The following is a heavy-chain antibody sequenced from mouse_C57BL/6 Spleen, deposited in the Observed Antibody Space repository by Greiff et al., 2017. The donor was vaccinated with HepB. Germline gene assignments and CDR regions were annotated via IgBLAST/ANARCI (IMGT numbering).Heavy chain of an antibody. CDR1: GYTFTSYW. D-gene: IGHD1-1*01. Sequence: QVQLQQPGAELVKPGASVKLSCKASGYTFTSYWMQWVKQRPGQGLEWIGEIDPSDSYTNYNQKFKGKATLTVDTSSSTAYMQLSSLTSEDSAVYYCTRENYYGSSYYYFDYWGQGTTLTVSS. J-gene: IGHJ2*01. CDR2: IDPSDSYT. V-gene: IGHV1-50*01. CDR3: TRENYYGSSYYYFDY.